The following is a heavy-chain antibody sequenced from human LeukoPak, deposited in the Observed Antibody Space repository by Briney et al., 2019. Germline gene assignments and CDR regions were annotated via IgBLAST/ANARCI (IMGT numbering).Heavy chain of an antibody. CDR2: IHHSGST. V-gene: IGHV4-59*13. CDR1: GGSIFSYY. D-gene: IGHD5-24*01. J-gene: IGHJ4*02. CDR3: ASGDGYNSGLL. Sequence: SETLSLTCTVSGGSIFSYYWSWIRQSPGKGLEWIGCIHHSGSTNYNPSLKSRVTISVDTSKNRFSLKLSSVTAADTAVYYCASGDGYNSGLLWGQGTLVTVSS.